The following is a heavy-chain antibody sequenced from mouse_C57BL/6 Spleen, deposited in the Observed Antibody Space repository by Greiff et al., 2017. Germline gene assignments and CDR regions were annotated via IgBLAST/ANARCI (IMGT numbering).Heavy chain of an antibody. Sequence: VQLQQSGPELVKPGASVKISCKASGYTFTDYYMNWVKQSHGKSLEWIGDINPNNGGTSYNQKFKGKATLTVDKSSSTAYMELRSLTSEDSAVYYCARVDFDVWGTGTTVTVSS. J-gene: IGHJ1*03. CDR3: ARVDFDV. CDR2: INPNNGGT. D-gene: IGHD1-1*02. V-gene: IGHV1-26*01. CDR1: GYTFTDYY.